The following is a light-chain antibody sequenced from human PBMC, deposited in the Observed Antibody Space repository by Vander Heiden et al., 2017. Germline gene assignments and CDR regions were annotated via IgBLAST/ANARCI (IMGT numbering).Light chain of an antibody. V-gene: IGKV3-15*01. CDR1: QSVSSS. J-gene: IGKJ4*01. CDR2: GAS. CDR3: QQYNSWPLI. Sequence: ILLTHSPATLSLSPGQTPTLSCRASQSVSSSLAWYQQKPGQAPRLLIYGASTRATGIPARFSGSGSGTEFTLTISSLQSEDFAVYYCQQYNSWPLIFGGGTKVEIK.